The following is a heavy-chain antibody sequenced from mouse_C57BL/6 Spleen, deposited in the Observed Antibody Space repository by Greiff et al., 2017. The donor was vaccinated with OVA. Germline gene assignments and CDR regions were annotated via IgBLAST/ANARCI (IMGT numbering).Heavy chain of an antibody. J-gene: IGHJ4*01. D-gene: IGHD3-2*02. CDR2: IDPSDSAT. CDR3: ARSDSSGPLYYYAMGY. V-gene: IGHV1-52*01. Sequence: QVQLQQPGAELVRPGSSVKLSCKASGYTFTSYWMHWVKQRPIQGLEWIGNIDPSDSATHYNQQITDKATLTVDKSSRTAYMQLSSLTSEDSAVYYCARSDSSGPLYYYAMGYWGQGTSVTVSS. CDR1: GYTFTSYW.